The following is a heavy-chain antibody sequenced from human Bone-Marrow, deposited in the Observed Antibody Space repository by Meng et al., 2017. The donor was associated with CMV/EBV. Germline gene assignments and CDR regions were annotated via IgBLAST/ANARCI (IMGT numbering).Heavy chain of an antibody. J-gene: IGHJ3*02. V-gene: IGHV3-13*01. CDR2: ISTAGDT. D-gene: IGHD3-22*01. CDR3: ARGYYDSSGYYGLDAFDI. CDR1: GFTFSSYA. Sequence: GESLKISCAASGFTFSSYAMSWVRQAPGKGLEWVSAISTAGDTYYPGSVKGRFTISRENAKNSLYLQMNSLRAGDTAVYYCARGYYDSSGYYGLDAFDICGQGTMVTVSS.